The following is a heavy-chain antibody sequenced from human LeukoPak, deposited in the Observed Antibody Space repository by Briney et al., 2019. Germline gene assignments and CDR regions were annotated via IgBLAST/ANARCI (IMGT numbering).Heavy chain of an antibody. CDR1: GFTFSSYA. CDR2: IRSKAYGGTT. V-gene: IGHV3-49*04. D-gene: IGHD3-10*01. J-gene: IGHJ4*02. Sequence: PGGSLRLSCAASGFTFSSYAMSWVRQAPGEGLEWVGFIRSKAYGGTTEYAASVKGRFTISRDDSKSIAYLQMNSLKTEDTAVYYCTRDSGPDLDYWGQGTLVTVSS. CDR3: TRDSGPDLDY.